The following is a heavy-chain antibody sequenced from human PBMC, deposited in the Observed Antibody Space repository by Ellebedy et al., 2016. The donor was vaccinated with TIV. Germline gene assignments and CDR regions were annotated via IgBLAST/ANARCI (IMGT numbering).Heavy chain of an antibody. D-gene: IGHD3/OR15-3a*01. Sequence: SETLSLTCTVSGGSIDSSSNYWGWIRQPPGKGLEWIGSMYYSGTTYYNPSLKSRVTISVDTSKNQFSLKLSSVTAADTAVYYCARSLLIFTFDKCYFDLWGRGTLVTVSS. CDR1: GGSIDSSSNY. V-gene: IGHV4-39*01. J-gene: IGHJ2*01. CDR2: MYYSGTT. CDR3: ARSLLIFTFDKCYFDL.